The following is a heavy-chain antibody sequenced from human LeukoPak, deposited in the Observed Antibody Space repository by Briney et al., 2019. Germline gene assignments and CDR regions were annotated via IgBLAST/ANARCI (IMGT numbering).Heavy chain of an antibody. CDR1: GFTFSTYW. V-gene: IGHV3-7*01. Sequence: GGSLRLSCAGSGFTFSTYWMNWVRQAPGKGLEWVAYIREDGSHENYVDSVKGRFTISRDNAKNSLSLQLNSLRAEDTAVYFCARGGTWGSFDYWGQGTLVTASS. CDR2: IREDGSHE. J-gene: IGHJ4*02. D-gene: IGHD3-16*01. CDR3: ARGGTWGSFDY.